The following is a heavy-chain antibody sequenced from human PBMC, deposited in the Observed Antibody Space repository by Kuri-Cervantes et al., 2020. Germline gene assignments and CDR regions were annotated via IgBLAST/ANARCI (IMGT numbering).Heavy chain of an antibody. CDR3: ARDHSGGWFDP. V-gene: IGHV1-2*02. CDR1: GYTFIAYY. J-gene: IGHJ5*02. D-gene: IGHD1-26*01. CDR2: INPNSGGT. Sequence: ASVKVSCKASGYTFIAYYLNWVRQDPGQGLEWIGWINPNSGGTNYAPKFQGRVTMTRDTSINTVYMELTNLRSDDTAIYYCARDHSGGWFDPWGQGVLVTVSS.